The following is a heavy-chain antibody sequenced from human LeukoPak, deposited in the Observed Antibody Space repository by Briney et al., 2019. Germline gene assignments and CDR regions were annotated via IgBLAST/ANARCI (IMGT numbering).Heavy chain of an antibody. CDR2: ISSSSSYI. Sequence: GGSLRLSCAASGFTFSSYSMNWVRQAPGKGLEWVSSISSSSSYIYYADSVKGRFTISRDNAKNSLYLQMNSLRAEDTAVYYCARVEEEWELLALNFDYWGQGTLVTVSS. D-gene: IGHD1-26*01. J-gene: IGHJ4*02. V-gene: IGHV3-21*01. CDR1: GFTFSSYS. CDR3: ARVEEEWELLALNFDY.